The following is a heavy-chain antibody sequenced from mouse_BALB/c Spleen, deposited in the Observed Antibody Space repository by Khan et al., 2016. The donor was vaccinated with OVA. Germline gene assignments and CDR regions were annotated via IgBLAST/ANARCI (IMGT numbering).Heavy chain of an antibody. CDR1: GYTFTTYT. V-gene: IGHV1-4*01. CDR2: INPSNNYT. CDR3: GRAYDYAMDY. J-gene: IGHJ4*01. Sequence: QVQLQQSGAELARPGASVKMSCKASGYTFTTYTMHWVKQRPGQGLEWIGFINPSNNYTNYNQKFKDKAAFTADKSSSTAYMQLSSLTSEDSAVYYCGRAYDYAMDYGGQGTSVTVSS.